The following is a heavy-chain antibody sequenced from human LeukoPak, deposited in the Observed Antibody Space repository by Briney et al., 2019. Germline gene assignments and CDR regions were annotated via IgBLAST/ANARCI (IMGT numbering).Heavy chain of an antibody. CDR1: GFTFSSDW. J-gene: IGHJ4*02. CDR2: IKQDGGEG. D-gene: IGHD2-8*02. Sequence: GGSLRLSWAASGFTFSSDWMDWVRQAPGEGRGWVANIKQDGGEGYCFECGKGRFTISRENAKSSLYLQMNSLRAEDTAVYYCANVRVGWGQRTLVTVSS. CDR3: ANVRVG. V-gene: IGHV3-7*01.